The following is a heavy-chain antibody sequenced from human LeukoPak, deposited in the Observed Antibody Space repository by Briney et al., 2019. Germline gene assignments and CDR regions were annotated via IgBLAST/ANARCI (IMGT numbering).Heavy chain of an antibody. Sequence: GGSLRLSCAASGFTFSSYAMHWVRQAPGKGLEWVALISYHGDITYYADSVKGRFTLSSDNSKTTLFLQLNSLRAEDTAVYYCVRDSTYYYDSGSSGPHYFYFWGQGTLVTVSS. CDR3: VRDSTYYYDSGSSGPHYFYF. V-gene: IGHV3-30*01. J-gene: IGHJ4*02. D-gene: IGHD3-10*01. CDR2: ISYHGDIT. CDR1: GFTFSSYA.